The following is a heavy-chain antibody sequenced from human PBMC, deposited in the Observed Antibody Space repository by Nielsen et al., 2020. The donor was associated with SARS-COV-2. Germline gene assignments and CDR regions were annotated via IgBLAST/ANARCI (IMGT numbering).Heavy chain of an antibody. Sequence: SVKVPCKASGGTFSSYAISWVRQAPGQGLEWMGGIIPTFGTANYTQKFQGRVTITADKSTSTAYMELSSLRSEDTAVYYCARDSGSPRWFDPWGQGTLVTVSS. V-gene: IGHV1-69*06. J-gene: IGHJ5*02. CDR3: ARDSGSPRWFDP. D-gene: IGHD3-10*01. CDR1: GGTFSSYA. CDR2: IIPTFGTA.